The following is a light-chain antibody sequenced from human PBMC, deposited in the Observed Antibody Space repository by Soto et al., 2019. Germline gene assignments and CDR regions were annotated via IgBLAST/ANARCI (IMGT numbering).Light chain of an antibody. V-gene: IGKV3-20*01. Sequence: EIVLTQSPGTLYLSPGERATLSCRASQSVSSNSLGWYQQKAGQAPRLLMYGASNRATGIPDRFSGSGSGTDFTLTISNLRPDDFATYYCQHYHSFSITFGQGTRLEIK. J-gene: IGKJ5*01. CDR3: QHYHSFSIT. CDR2: GAS. CDR1: QSVSSNS.